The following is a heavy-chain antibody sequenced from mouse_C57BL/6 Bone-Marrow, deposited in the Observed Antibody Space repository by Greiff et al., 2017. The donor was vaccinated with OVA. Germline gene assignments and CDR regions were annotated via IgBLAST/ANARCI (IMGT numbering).Heavy chain of an antibody. D-gene: IGHD1-1*01. CDR2: IYPGSGST. CDR1: GYTFTSYW. CDR3: ARDDYYGSSYDWFAY. Sequence: QVQLQQPGAELVKPGASVKMSCKASGYTFTSYWITWVKQRPGQGLEWIGDIYPGSGSTNYNEKFKSKATLTVDTSSSTAYMQLSSLTSEDSAVYYCARDDYYGSSYDWFAYWGQGTLVTVSA. J-gene: IGHJ3*01. V-gene: IGHV1-55*01.